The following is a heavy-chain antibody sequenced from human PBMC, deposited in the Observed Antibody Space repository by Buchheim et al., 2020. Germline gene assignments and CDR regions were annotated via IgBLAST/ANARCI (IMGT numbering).Heavy chain of an antibody. Sequence: QVQLVESGGGVVQPGRSLRLSCAASGFTFSSYAMHWVRQAPGKGLEWVAVISYDGSNKYYADSVKGRFTISRDNSKNTLYLQMNSLRAEDTAVYYCARDVALTNWFDPWGQGNL. J-gene: IGHJ5*02. CDR1: GFTFSSYA. CDR3: ARDVALTNWFDP. V-gene: IGHV3-30*04. CDR2: ISYDGSNK.